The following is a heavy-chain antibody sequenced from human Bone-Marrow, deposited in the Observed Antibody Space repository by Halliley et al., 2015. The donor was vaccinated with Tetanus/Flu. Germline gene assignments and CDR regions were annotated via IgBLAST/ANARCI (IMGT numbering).Heavy chain of an antibody. V-gene: IGHV3-33*01. Sequence: SGFTLSTFGMHWVRQAPGKGLEWVANIWSDGTNEYYVRSVRGRFTISRDNFRKMLYLQMNSLRDGDTALYYCARGSSDYYYGVDVWGQGTTVTVSS. J-gene: IGHJ6*02. CDR1: GFTLSTFG. CDR2: IWSDGTNE. CDR3: ARGSSDYYYGVDV.